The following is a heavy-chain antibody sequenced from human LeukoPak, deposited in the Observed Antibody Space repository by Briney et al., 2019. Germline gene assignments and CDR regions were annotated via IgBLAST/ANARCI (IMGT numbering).Heavy chain of an antibody. CDR1: GGSISSGSYY. CDR3: ARVMFWGMELDWWFDP. V-gene: IGHV4-61*02. CDR2: IYTSGNT. D-gene: IGHD3-16*01. J-gene: IGHJ5*02. Sequence: SETLSLTCTVSGGSISSGSYYWSWIRQPAGKGLEWIGRIYTSGNTNYNPSLKSRVTISVDTSKNQFSLKLSSVTAADTAVYYCARVMFWGMELDWWFDPWGQGTLVTVSS.